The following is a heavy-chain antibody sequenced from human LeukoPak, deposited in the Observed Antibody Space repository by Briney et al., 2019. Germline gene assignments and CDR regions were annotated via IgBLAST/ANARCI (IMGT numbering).Heavy chain of an antibody. Sequence: GGSLRLSCAASGFTFSNYAMTWVRQAPGKGLEWVSALSGDGVGTYCADSVKGRFTISRENSKNTLYVEMNSLRAEDTALYYCAKGSSSSRPYYFDYWGQGILVTVSS. V-gene: IGHV3-23*01. CDR2: LSGDGVGT. CDR1: GFTFSNYA. D-gene: IGHD6-6*01. CDR3: AKGSSSSRPYYFDY. J-gene: IGHJ4*02.